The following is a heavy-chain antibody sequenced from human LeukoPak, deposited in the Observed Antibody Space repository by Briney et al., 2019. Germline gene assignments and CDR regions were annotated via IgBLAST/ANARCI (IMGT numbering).Heavy chain of an antibody. D-gene: IGHD5-24*01. CDR2: ISAYNGNT. V-gene: IGHV1-18*01. CDR3: ARVREMATRGAFDI. CDR1: GYTFTSYG. Sequence: ASVKVSCKASGYTFTSYGISWVRQAPGQGLEWMGWISAYNGNTNYAQKLQGRVTMTTDTSTSTAYMELRSLKSDDTAVYYCARVREMATRGAFDIWGQGTMVTVSS. J-gene: IGHJ3*02.